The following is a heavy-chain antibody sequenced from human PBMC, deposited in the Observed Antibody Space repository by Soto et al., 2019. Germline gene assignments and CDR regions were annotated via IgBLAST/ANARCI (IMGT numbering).Heavy chain of an antibody. Sequence: SVKVSCKASGGTFSSYAISWVRQAPGQGLEWMGGIIPIFGTANYAQKFQGRVTITADESTSTAYMELSSLRSEDTAVYYCAHVYGGNSGVLFDPWGQGTLVTVSS. CDR1: GGTFSSYA. J-gene: IGHJ5*02. CDR3: AHVYGGNSGVLFDP. D-gene: IGHD4-17*01. CDR2: IIPIFGTA. V-gene: IGHV1-69*13.